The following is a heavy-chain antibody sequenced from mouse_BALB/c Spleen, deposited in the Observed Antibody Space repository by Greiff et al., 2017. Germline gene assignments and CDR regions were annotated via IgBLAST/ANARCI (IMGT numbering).Heavy chain of an antibody. D-gene: IGHD1-1*01. Sequence: EVKVVESGPSLVKPSQTLSLTCSVTGDSITSCYWNWIRKFPGNKLEYMGYISYSGSTYYNPSLKSRISITRDTSKNQYYLQLNSVTTEDTATYYCAGRGYAMDYWGQGTSVTVSS. V-gene: IGHV3-8*02. CDR1: GDSITSCY. CDR2: ISYSGST. CDR3: AGRGYAMDY. J-gene: IGHJ4*01.